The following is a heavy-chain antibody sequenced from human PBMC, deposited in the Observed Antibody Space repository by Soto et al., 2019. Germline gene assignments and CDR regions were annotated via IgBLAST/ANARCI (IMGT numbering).Heavy chain of an antibody. Sequence: ASVKVSCKASGYTFTSYGISWVRQAPGQGLEWMGWISAYNGNTNYAQKVQGRVTMTTDTSTSTAYMELRSLRSDDTAVYYCARCYSGYDYLYYYYMDVWGKGTTVTVSS. CDR1: GYTFTSYG. CDR2: ISAYNGNT. V-gene: IGHV1-18*01. CDR3: ARCYSGYDYLYYYYMDV. D-gene: IGHD5-12*01. J-gene: IGHJ6*03.